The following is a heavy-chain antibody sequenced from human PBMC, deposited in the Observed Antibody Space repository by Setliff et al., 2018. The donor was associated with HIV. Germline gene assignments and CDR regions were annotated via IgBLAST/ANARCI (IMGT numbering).Heavy chain of an antibody. V-gene: IGHV5-51*01. Sequence: ESLKISCKGSGYSFNSYWIGWVRQMPGKGLEWMGIIYPGDSDTRYSPSFQGQVTISADKSISTAYLQWRGLKASDTAMYYCARQTLGYCSGGSCYGGAFDIWGQGTMVTVS. J-gene: IGHJ3*02. CDR1: GYSFNSYW. D-gene: IGHD2-15*01. CDR3: ARQTLGYCSGGSCYGGAFDI. CDR2: IYPGDSDT.